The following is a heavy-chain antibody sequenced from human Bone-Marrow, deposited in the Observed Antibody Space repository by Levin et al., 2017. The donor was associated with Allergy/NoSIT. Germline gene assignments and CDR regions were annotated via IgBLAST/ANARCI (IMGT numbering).Heavy chain of an antibody. CDR2: ISSSSSYI. CDR1: GFTFSSYS. V-gene: IGHV3-21*01. J-gene: IGHJ4*02. Sequence: GGSLRLSCAASGFTFSSYSMNWVRQAPGKGLEWVSSISSSSSYIYYADSVKGRFTISRDNAKNSLYLQMNSLRAEDTAVYYCARDNNVGYYYDSSGPGYWGQGTLVTVSS. D-gene: IGHD3-22*01. CDR3: ARDNNVGYYYDSSGPGY.